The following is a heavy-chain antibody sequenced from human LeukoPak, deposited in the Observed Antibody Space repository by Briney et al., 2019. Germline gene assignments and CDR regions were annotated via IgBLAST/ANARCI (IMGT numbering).Heavy chain of an antibody. V-gene: IGHV3-23*01. Sequence: GGSLRLSCAASGFTFSGYAMSWVRQAPGKGLEWVSAISGSGGSTYYADSVKGRFTISRDNSKNTLYLQMNSLRAEDTAVYYCAKDTLSWYYFDYWGQGTLVTVSS. CDR2: ISGSGGST. J-gene: IGHJ4*02. CDR1: GFTFSGYA. CDR3: AKDTLSWYYFDY. D-gene: IGHD3-16*02.